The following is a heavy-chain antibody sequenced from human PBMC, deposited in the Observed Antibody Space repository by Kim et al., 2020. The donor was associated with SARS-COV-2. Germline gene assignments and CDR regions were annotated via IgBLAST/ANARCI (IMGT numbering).Heavy chain of an antibody. D-gene: IGHD2-15*01. V-gene: IGHV4-59*09. J-gene: IGHJ4*02. CDR2: T. Sequence: TNYNPSLKSRVTISVDTSKNQFSLKLSSVTAADTAVYYCATGGYGGNGRYWGQGTLVTVSS. CDR3: ATGGYGGNGRY.